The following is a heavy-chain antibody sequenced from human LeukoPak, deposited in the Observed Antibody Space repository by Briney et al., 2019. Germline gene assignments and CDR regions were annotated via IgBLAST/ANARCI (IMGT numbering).Heavy chain of an antibody. CDR3: VKGPDYYGSGSYLWYMDV. J-gene: IGHJ6*03. V-gene: IGHV3-30*02. CDR2: IRYDGSNK. CDR1: GFTFSSYG. Sequence: GGSLRLSCAASGFTFSSYGMHWVRQAPGKGLEWVAFIRYDGSNKYYADSVKGRFTISRDNSKNTMYLQMNSLRAEDTAVYYCVKGPDYYGSGSYLWYMDVWGKGTTVIISS. D-gene: IGHD3-10*01.